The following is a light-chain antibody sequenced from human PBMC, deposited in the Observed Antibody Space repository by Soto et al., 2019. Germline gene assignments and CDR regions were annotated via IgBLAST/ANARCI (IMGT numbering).Light chain of an antibody. CDR1: ENIGVW. Sequence: DIQMTQSPSTLSASVGDRVTITCRASENIGVWLAWYQQKPGKAPKLLIYKASSLQSGVPSRFSGGGSGTEFTLTISSLQPEDFATYYCQQLNSYPQVTFGQGTRLEIK. V-gene: IGKV1-5*03. CDR3: QQLNSYPQVT. J-gene: IGKJ5*01. CDR2: KAS.